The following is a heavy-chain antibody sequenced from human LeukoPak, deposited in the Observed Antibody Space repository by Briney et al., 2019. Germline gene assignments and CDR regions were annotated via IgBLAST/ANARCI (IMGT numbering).Heavy chain of an antibody. CDR1: GYSITSGYY. CDR3: AKGTSSGWYYFDY. J-gene: IGHJ4*02. Sequence: SETLSLTCIVSGYSITSGYYWGWIRQPPGKGLEWIGSIYHSGDTYYNPSLKSRVTISVDASKNQFSLKLDSVTAADTAVYYCAKGTSSGWYYFDYWGQGTLVTVSS. D-gene: IGHD6-19*01. CDR2: IYHSGDT. V-gene: IGHV4-38-2*02.